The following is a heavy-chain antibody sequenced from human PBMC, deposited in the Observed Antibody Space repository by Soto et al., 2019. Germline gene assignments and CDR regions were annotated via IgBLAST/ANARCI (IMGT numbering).Heavy chain of an antibody. CDR3: ARETYGDYVGYFDP. CDR1: GDSISPYY. J-gene: IGHJ5*02. V-gene: IGHV4-59*12. Sequence: PSETLSLTCTVSGDSISPYYWSWIRQPPGKGLEWIGYTYYSGSTNYNPSLKSRVTISVDTSKNQFSLNVSSVTAADTAVYYCARETYGDYVGYFDPWGQGIPVTV. CDR2: TYYSGST. D-gene: IGHD4-17*01.